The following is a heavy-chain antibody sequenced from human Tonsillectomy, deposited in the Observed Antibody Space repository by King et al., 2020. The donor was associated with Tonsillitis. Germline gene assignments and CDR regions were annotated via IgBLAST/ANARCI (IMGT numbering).Heavy chain of an antibody. V-gene: IGHV3-23*03. CDR3: AKGGVVVITDGLDY. CDR1: GFTFSNYA. D-gene: IGHD3-22*01. CDR2: IYSGGSST. J-gene: IGHJ4*02. Sequence: VQLVESGGGLVQPGGSLRLSCAASGFTFSNYAMSWVRQAPGKGLEWVSVIYSGGSSTYYADSVKGRFTISRENYKNTLYLQMTSLRAEDTAVYYCAKGGVVVITDGLDYWGQGTLVTVSS.